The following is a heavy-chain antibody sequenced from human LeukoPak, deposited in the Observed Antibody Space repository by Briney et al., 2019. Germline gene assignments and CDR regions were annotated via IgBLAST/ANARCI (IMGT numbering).Heavy chain of an antibody. J-gene: IGHJ5*02. CDR2: ISESGRYI. V-gene: IGHV3-21*01. Sequence: PGGSLRLSCAASGFTFTSYSLNWVRQAPGTGLEWVSSISESGRYIYFRASLKGRFTVSRDNAENSLYLQMNSLRAEDTAVYYCARVPRGSSWYEGWFDPWGQGTLVTVSS. CDR1: GFTFTSYS. CDR3: ARVPRGSSWYEGWFDP. D-gene: IGHD6-13*01.